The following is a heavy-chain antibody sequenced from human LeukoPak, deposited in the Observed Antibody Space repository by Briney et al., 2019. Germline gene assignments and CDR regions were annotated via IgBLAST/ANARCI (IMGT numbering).Heavy chain of an antibody. D-gene: IGHD6-19*01. V-gene: IGHV1-8*01. Sequence: ASVKVSCKASGYTFTSYDINWVRQATGQGLEWVGWMNPNSGNTGYAQKFQGRVTMTRNTSISTAYMELSSLRSEDTAVYYCARIAVAGFDAFDIWGQGTMVTVSS. CDR2: MNPNSGNT. CDR3: ARIAVAGFDAFDI. CDR1: GYTFTSYD. J-gene: IGHJ3*02.